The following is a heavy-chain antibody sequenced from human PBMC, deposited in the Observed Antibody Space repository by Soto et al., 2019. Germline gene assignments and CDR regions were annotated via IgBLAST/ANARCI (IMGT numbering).Heavy chain of an antibody. D-gene: IGHD3-10*02. CDR2: IIPIDATV. Sequence: QVQLVQSGAEVKKPGSSVKVSCKASGGTFSNYALISWVRQAPGQGLEWMGGIIPIDATVNYAQKFPGRITITADESTTLDYMDLGSVRSEDSAMYYWARELLVFGYTYGDVWGQGTTVTVSS. CDR3: ARELLVFGYTYGDV. V-gene: IGHV1-69*12. J-gene: IGHJ6*01. CDR1: GGTFSNYA.